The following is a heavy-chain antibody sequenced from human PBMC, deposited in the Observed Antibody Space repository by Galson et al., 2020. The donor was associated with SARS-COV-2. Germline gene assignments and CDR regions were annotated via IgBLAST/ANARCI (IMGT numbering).Heavy chain of an antibody. CDR3: ARDFEYSIDY. Sequence: SQTLSLTCVISGDSVSGDSVAWHWIRQSPSRGLAWLARPYYRSKWYYDYAISVKSRVTISPDTSKNQFSLQLNSVTPEDTAMYYCARDFEYSIDYWGQATLVTVSS. CDR1: GDSVSGDSVA. CDR2: PYYRSKWYY. D-gene: IGHD6-13*01. J-gene: IGHJ4*02. V-gene: IGHV6-1*01.